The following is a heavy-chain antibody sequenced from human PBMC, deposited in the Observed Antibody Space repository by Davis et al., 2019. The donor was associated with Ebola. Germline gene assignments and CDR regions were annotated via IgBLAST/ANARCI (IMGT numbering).Heavy chain of an antibody. D-gene: IGHD6-13*01. V-gene: IGHV3-30*04. CDR1: GFTFSRFP. CDR3: ARDFGLAAAGTAFDY. CDR2: ISYDGSNK. Sequence: PGGSLRLSCAASGFTFSRFPLHWVRQAPGKGLEWVAIISYDGSNKFYADSVKGRFTISRDNSRSALYLQMNSLRAEDTAVYYCARDFGLAAAGTAFDYWGQGTLVTVSS. J-gene: IGHJ4*02.